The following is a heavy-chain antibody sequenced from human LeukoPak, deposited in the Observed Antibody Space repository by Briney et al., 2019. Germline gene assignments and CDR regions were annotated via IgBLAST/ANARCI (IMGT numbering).Heavy chain of an antibody. J-gene: IGHJ4*02. D-gene: IGHD1-1*01. Sequence: SETLSLTCTVSGGSISSYYWSWIRQPAGKGLEWIGRIYTSGSTNYNPSLKSRVTISVDRSKNQFSLKLSSVTAADTAVYYCASLALMNNWNDVGNVDYFDYWGQGTLVTVSS. CDR3: ASLALMNNWNDVGNVDYFDY. CDR1: GGSISSYY. CDR2: IYTSGST. V-gene: IGHV4-4*07.